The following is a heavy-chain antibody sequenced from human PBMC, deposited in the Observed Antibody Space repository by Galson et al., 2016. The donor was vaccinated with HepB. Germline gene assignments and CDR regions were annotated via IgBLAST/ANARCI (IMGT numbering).Heavy chain of an antibody. CDR2: ISHGGRIT. CDR3: AKERDDDFWSGHTLDY. Sequence: SLRLSCAASGFTFSSYALHWVRQAPGKGLEWVAVISHGGRITSYADSVKGRFTISRDNSKNTLYLQMNSLRAEDTAVYYCAKERDDDFWSGHTLDYWGQGTLVTVSS. V-gene: IGHV3-23*01. D-gene: IGHD3-3*01. J-gene: IGHJ4*02. CDR1: GFTFSSYA.